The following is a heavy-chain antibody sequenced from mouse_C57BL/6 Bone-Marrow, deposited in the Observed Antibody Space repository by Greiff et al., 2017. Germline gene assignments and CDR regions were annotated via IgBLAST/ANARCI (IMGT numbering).Heavy chain of an antibody. CDR2: IDPSDSET. D-gene: IGHD4-1*01. V-gene: IGHV1-52*01. J-gene: IGHJ4*01. CDR3: ARRMGRGYAMDY. CDR1: GYTFTSYW. Sequence: QVQLKQPGAELVRPGSSVKLSCKASGYTFTSYWMHWVKQRPIQGLEWIGNIDPSDSETHYNQKFKDKATLTVDKSSSTAYMQLSSLTSEDSAVYYCARRMGRGYAMDYWGQGTSVTVSS.